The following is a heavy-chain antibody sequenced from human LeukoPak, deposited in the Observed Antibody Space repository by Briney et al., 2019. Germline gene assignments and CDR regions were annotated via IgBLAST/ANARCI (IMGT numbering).Heavy chain of an antibody. J-gene: IGHJ3*02. CDR2: ISHDGTNK. Sequence: GGSLRLSCAASGFTFSRYAMHWVRQAPGKGLECVAVISHDGTNKDYADSVKGRFTISRDNSKNTLYLQMNSLRVEDTAVYNCARQSCGDLVDAFDIWGQGTMVTVSS. CDR1: GFTFSRYA. D-gene: IGHD2-21*01. V-gene: IGHV3-30*01. CDR3: ARQSCGDLVDAFDI.